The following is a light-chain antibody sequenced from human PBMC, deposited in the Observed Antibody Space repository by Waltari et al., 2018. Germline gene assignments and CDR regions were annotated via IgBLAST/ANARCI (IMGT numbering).Light chain of an antibody. CDR3: GSYTTTTTL. J-gene: IGLJ2*01. CDR2: DVS. Sequence: QSALTQPASVSGSPGQSITISCTGTSRDIGGSQYSSWYQQHPGTAPKLIIYDVSARPSGISSRFSGSKSGNTTSLTISGLQVEDEADYYCGSYTTTTTLFGGGTKLTVL. CDR1: SRDIGGSQY. V-gene: IGLV2-14*03.